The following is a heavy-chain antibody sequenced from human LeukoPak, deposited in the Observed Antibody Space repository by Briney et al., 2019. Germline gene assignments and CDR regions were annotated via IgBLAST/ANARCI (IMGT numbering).Heavy chain of an antibody. J-gene: IGHJ4*02. CDR2: ISIISSYI. V-gene: IGHV3-21*01. CDR3: ARDMGKQLVLGY. D-gene: IGHD6-6*01. CDR1: GFTFSSYS. Sequence: GGSLRLSCAASGFTFSSYSMNWVRQAPGKGLEWVSSISIISSYIYYADSVKGRFTISRDNAKNSLYLQMNSLRAEETAVYYCARDMGKQLVLGYWGQGTLVTVSS.